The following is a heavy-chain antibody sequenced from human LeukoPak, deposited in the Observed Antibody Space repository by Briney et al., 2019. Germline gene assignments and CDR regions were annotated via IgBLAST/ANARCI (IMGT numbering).Heavy chain of an antibody. CDR1: GYTFTGYY. V-gene: IGHV1-2*02. J-gene: IGHJ4*02. CDR3: ARIIRPRYCSRTSCRAPFDY. Sequence: ASVKVSCKASGYTFTGYYMHWVRQAPGQGLEWMGWINPNSGGTNYAQKFQGRVTMTRDTSISTAYMELSRLRSDDTAVYYCARIIRPRYCSRTSCRAPFDYWGQGTLVTVSS. CDR2: INPNSGGT. D-gene: IGHD2-2*01.